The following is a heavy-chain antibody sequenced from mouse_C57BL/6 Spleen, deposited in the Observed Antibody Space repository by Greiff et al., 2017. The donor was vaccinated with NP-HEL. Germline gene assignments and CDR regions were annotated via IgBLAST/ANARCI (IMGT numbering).Heavy chain of an antibody. CDR3: ARIKKIVATYFDY. V-gene: IGHV1S81*02. J-gene: IGHJ2*01. D-gene: IGHD1-1*01. CDR2: TNPTNGRT. Sequence: QVHVKQSGADLVKAGASVKMSCKASGYTFTSYWMHWVKQRLGQGLEWFAETNPTNGRTYYNEKFKSKATLTVDKSSSTAYMLLSGPTFEDSAVYYCARIKKIVATYFDYWGQGTTLTVSS. CDR1: GYTFTSYW.